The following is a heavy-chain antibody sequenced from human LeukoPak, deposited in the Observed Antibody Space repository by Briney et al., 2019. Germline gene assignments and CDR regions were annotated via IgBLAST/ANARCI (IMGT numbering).Heavy chain of an antibody. V-gene: IGHV3-30*03. CDR3: ARVTPGCYNTRCSTDY. Sequence: TGGSLRLSCAASGFTFSSYGMHWVRQAPGKGLEWVAVISYDGSNKYYADSVNGRFTISRDNSKNTLSLQMNSLRAEDTAVYYCARVTPGCYNTRCSTDYWGQGTLVTVSS. D-gene: IGHD2-2*01. CDR2: ISYDGSNK. J-gene: IGHJ4*02. CDR1: GFTFSSYG.